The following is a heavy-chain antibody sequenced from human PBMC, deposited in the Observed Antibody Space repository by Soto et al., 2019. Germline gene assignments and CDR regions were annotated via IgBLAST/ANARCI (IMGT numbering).Heavy chain of an antibody. V-gene: IGHV4-31*03. CDR2: IYYSGST. CDR1: GGSISSGNYY. D-gene: IGHD3-22*01. CDR3: ASTYYNASSGPFDY. J-gene: IGHJ4*02. Sequence: SETLSLTCTFSGGSISSGNYYLSWIRQHPGKGLEWIGYIYYSGSTYYNPSLKSRVTISVDTSKNQFSLKLSSVTAADTAVYYCASTYYNASSGPFDYWGQGTLVTVSS.